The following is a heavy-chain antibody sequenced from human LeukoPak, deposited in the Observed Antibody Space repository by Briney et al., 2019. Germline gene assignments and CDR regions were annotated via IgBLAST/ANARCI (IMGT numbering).Heavy chain of an antibody. J-gene: IGHJ4*02. V-gene: IGHV4-59*01. CDR2: IYYSGST. CDR3: ARVSCSGGSCYFDY. D-gene: IGHD2-15*01. Sequence: SETLSLTCTVSGGSISSYYWSWIRQPPGKGLEWIGYIYYSGSTNYNPSLRSRVTISVDTSKNQFSLKLSSVTAADTAVYYCARVSCSGGSCYFDYWGQGTLVTVSS. CDR1: GGSISSYY.